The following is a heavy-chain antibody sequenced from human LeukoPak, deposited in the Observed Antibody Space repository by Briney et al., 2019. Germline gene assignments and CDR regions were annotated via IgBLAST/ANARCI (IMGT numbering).Heavy chain of an antibody. CDR1: GFSFSVYD. D-gene: IGHD6-19*01. CDR2: IRPSGDNT. CDR3: ARLAGWPWCDP. V-gene: IGHV3-23*01. J-gene: IGHJ5*02. Sequence: PGRTLRLSCAVSGFSFSVYDMTGVREAPGRGLEWGLSIRPSGDNTYYEDSVKGRFTISRDNSKNTVYLQRNQRSVDETAVYYGARLAGWPWCDPWGKGTLVTVSS.